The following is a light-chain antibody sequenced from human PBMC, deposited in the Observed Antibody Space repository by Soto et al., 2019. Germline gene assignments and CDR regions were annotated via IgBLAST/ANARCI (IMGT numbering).Light chain of an antibody. V-gene: IGKV1-5*03. CDR2: KAS. J-gene: IGKJ1*01. CDR1: QSISSW. CDR3: QQYNSS. Sequence: DIQMTQSPSTRSASVGDRVTITCRASQSISSWLAWYQQKPGKAPKLLIYKASSLESGVPSRFSGSGSGTEFTLTISSLQPDDFATYYCQQYNSSFGQGTKVEIK.